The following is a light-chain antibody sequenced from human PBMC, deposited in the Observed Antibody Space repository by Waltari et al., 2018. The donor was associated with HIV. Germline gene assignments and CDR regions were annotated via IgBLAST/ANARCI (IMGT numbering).Light chain of an antibody. J-gene: IGLJ3*02. CDR3: GTWDTSLGAGV. V-gene: IGLV1-51*01. CDR1: SSKFGNDF. CDR2: DND. Sequence: QSVLTQPPSVSAAPGQKVTISCSGSSSKFGNDFVSWYQHLPGAAPKLLIYDNDKRPSGISDGFSVSKSGTSATLGITGLQTGDEADYYCGTWDTSLGAGVFGGGTKLTVL.